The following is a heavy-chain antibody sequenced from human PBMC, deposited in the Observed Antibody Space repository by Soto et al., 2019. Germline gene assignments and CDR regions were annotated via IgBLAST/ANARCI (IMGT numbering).Heavy chain of an antibody. J-gene: IGHJ4*02. CDR3: ARWGIAAGDY. CDR2: IWSDGGNK. D-gene: IGHD6-13*01. CDR1: GFTFSSYG. Sequence: QVQLVESGGGVVQPGRSLRLSCAASGFTFSSYGMHWVRQAPGKGLEWVAVIWSDGGNKYYADSVKGRFAISRDNSKNTLYLQMNSVRAEETAVYYCARWGIAAGDYWGQGTLFTVSS. V-gene: IGHV3-33*01.